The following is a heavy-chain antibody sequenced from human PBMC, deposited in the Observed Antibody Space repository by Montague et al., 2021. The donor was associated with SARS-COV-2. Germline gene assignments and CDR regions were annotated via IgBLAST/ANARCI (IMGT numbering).Heavy chain of an antibody. Sequence: TLSLTCTVSGGSISSGSYYWSWIRQPAGKGLEWIGRIYTSGTTYYNFSLKSRVTISVDTSKNQFSLKLTSVTAADTAVYYCAGTHSGSCAHIDTWGQGSLVTVPS. J-gene: IGHJ1*01. CDR2: IYTSGTT. D-gene: IGHD5-12*01. CDR1: GGSISSGSYY. CDR3: AGTHSGSCAHIDT. V-gene: IGHV4-61*02.